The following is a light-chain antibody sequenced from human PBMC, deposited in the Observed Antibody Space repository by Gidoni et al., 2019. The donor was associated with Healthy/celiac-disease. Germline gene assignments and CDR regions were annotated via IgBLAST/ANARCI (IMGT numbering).Light chain of an antibody. V-gene: IGLV1-47*01. Sequence: QSVLTQPPSASGTPGQRVTISCSGSSSNIGSNSVYWYQQLPGAAPNLLIYRNNQRPSGVPDRFSGSKSGTSASLAISGLRSEDEADYYCAAWDDSLSTWVFGGGTKLTVL. CDR3: AAWDDSLSTWV. CDR2: RNN. CDR1: SSNIGSNS. J-gene: IGLJ3*02.